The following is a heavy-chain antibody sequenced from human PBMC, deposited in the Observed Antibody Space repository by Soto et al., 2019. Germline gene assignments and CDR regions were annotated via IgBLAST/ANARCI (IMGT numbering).Heavy chain of an antibody. J-gene: IGHJ4*02. CDR2: IIPNHGIA. D-gene: IGHD3-3*01. CDR1: GGTFSSYT. CDR3: ARSDDFWSGYRSTYYFDY. V-gene: IGHV1-69*02. Sequence: SVKVSCKASGGTFSSYTISWLRQAPGQGLEWMGRIIPNHGIANYAQKLQGRVTMTTDTSTSTAYMELRSLRSDDTAVYYCARSDDFWSGYRSTYYFDYWGQGTLVTVSS.